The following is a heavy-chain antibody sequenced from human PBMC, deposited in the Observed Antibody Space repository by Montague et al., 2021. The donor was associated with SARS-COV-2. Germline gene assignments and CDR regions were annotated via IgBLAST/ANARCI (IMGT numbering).Heavy chain of an antibody. J-gene: IGHJ4*02. CDR3: GRWIEGARAYSDY. CDR2: ISGGGGRT. Sequence: SLRLSCAASGFTFDNHAMTWVRQAPGKGLEWVSTISGGGGRTYYADSVKGRFTISRDNSKSTLYLQMNSLRVEDTAVYYCGRWIEGARAYSDYWGQGTLVTVSS. CDR1: GFTFDNHA. V-gene: IGHV3-23*01. D-gene: IGHD1-26*01.